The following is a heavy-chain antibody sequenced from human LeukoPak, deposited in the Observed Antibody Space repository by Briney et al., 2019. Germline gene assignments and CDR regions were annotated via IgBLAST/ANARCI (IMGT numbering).Heavy chain of an antibody. CDR3: AREERTVTTIYMDV. V-gene: IGHV3-48*04. J-gene: IGHJ6*03. Sequence: GGSLRLSCAASGFTFSTYNMNWVRQAPGKGLEWVSYISSSGRTIYYADSLKGRFTVSRDNAKNSLYLQMNSLRAEDTAVYYCAREERTVTTIYMDVWGKGTTVTISS. CDR1: GFTFSTYN. CDR2: ISSSGRTI. D-gene: IGHD4-17*01.